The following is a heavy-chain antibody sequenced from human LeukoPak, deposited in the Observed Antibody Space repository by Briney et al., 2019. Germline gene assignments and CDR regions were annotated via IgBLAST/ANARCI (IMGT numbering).Heavy chain of an antibody. V-gene: IGHV1-2*02. J-gene: IGHJ3*02. Sequence: ASVKVSCKASGYTFTSYGISWVRQAPGQGLEWMGWINPNSGGTNYAQKFQGRVTMTRDTSISTAYMELSRLGSDDTAVYYCAREKAVAGAFDIWGQGTMVTVSS. CDR2: INPNSGGT. CDR3: AREKAVAGAFDI. D-gene: IGHD6-19*01. CDR1: GYTFTSYG.